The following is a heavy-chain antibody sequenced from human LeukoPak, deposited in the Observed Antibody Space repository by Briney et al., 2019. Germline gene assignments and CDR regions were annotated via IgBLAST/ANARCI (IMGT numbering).Heavy chain of an antibody. CDR2: IYYSGST. CDR1: GGSISSSSYY. D-gene: IGHD3-22*01. CDR3: ARHLNYYDSSGYYYPYYFDY. Sequence: SETLSLTCTVSGGSISSSSYYWGWIRQPPGKGLEWIGSIYYSGSTYYNPSLKSRVTISVDTSKNQFSLKLSSVTAADTAVYYCARHLNYYDSSGYYYPYYFDYWGQGTLVTVSS. J-gene: IGHJ4*02. V-gene: IGHV4-39*01.